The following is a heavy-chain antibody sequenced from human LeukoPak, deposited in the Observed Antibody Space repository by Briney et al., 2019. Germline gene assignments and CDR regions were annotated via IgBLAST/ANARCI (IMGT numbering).Heavy chain of an antibody. V-gene: IGHV4-39*01. CDR3: ARQYSSGWPWFDL. CDR1: GDSISSGGYY. J-gene: IGHJ5*02. Sequence: SETLSLTCTVSGDSISSGGYYWGWIRQPPGKGLEWIASRYYSGSTYCNPSLKSRVTISADTSKNQCSLKLSSVTAADAAVYYCARQYSSGWPWFDLWGQGTLVTVSS. D-gene: IGHD6-19*01. CDR2: RYYSGST.